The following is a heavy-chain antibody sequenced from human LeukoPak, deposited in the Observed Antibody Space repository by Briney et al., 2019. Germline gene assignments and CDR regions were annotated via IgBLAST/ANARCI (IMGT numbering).Heavy chain of an antibody. J-gene: IGHJ6*02. CDR1: GGTFSSYA. Sequence: SVKVSCKASGGTFSSYAISWVRQAPGQGLEWMGGIIPIFGTANYAQKFQGRVTITADESTSTAYMELSSLRSEDTAVYYCVRAAWDRYYYYGMDVWGQGTTVTVSS. CDR2: IIPIFGTA. D-gene: IGHD1-26*01. V-gene: IGHV1-69*01. CDR3: VRAAWDRYYYYGMDV.